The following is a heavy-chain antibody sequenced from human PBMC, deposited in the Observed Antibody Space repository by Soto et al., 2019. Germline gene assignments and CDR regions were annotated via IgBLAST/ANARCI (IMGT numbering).Heavy chain of an antibody. Sequence: PSETLSLTCTVSGGSISRYYWSWIRQPPGKGLEWIGYIYYSGSTYYSTSLKSRVTISVDTSKSQFSLNLSFVTAADTSVYYCATMGTPATGLYFFDYWGQGSLVTVSS. CDR1: GGSISRYY. CDR2: IYYSGST. V-gene: IGHV4-59*08. CDR3: ATMGTPATGLYFFDY. J-gene: IGHJ4*02. D-gene: IGHD2-15*01.